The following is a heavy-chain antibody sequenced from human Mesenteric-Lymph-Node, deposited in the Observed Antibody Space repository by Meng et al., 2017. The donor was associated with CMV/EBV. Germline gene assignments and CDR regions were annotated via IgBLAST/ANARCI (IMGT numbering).Heavy chain of an antibody. CDR3: ARHQRWLKSEGGFNY. J-gene: IGHJ4*02. CDR2: INHSGST. Sequence: QVQLQQWGAGGLTASETPSLPCAGYGRSFSGYYWSWTLQPAGKGLEWIGEINHSGSTNYNPSLKSRVTISVDTSKNQFSLKLSSVTAADTAVYYCARHQRWLKSEGGFNYWGQGTLVTVSS. V-gene: IGHV4-34*01. D-gene: IGHD4-23*01. CDR1: GRSFSGYY.